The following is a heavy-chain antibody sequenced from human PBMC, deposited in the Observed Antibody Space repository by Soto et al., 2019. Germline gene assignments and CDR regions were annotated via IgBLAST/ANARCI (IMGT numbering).Heavy chain of an antibody. V-gene: IGHV3-23*01. CDR3: ARGSSGYISSWYYFDY. CDR2: ISGIGGST. Sequence: PGGSLRLSCEASGFTFSPYSMNWVRQAPGKGLEWVATISGIGGSTYLADSVKGRLSISRDNSKNTVSLLMNSLRAEDTAVYFCARGSSGYISSWYYFDYWGRGTLVTVSS. D-gene: IGHD6-13*01. J-gene: IGHJ4*02. CDR1: GFTFSPYS.